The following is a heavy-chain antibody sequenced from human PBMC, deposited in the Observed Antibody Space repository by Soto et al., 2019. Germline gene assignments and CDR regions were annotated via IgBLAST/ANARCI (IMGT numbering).Heavy chain of an antibody. J-gene: IGHJ2*01. CDR2: FDPEDGET. Sequence: GASVKVSCKVSGYTLTELSMHWVRQAPGKGLEWMGGFDPEDGETIYAQKFQGRVTMTEDTSTDTAYMELSSPRSEDTAVYYCATIQTVTTIGFWYFDLWGRGTLVTVSS. D-gene: IGHD4-17*01. CDR1: GYTLTELS. CDR3: ATIQTVTTIGFWYFDL. V-gene: IGHV1-24*01.